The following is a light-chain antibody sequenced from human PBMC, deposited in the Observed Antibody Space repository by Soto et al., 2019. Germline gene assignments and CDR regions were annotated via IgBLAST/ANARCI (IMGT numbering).Light chain of an antibody. CDR1: SSNIGSNY. Sequence: QSVLTQPPSASGTPGQRVTISCSGSSSNIGSNYVYWYQQLPGTAPKLLIYRNNQRRSGVPDRFSGSKSGTSASLAISGLRSEDEADYYCAAWDDSLSGVVFGGGTKLPVL. J-gene: IGLJ2*01. V-gene: IGLV1-47*01. CDR3: AAWDDSLSGVV. CDR2: RNN.